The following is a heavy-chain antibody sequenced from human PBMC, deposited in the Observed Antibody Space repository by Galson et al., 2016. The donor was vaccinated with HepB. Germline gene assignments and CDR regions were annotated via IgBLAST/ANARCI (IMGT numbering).Heavy chain of an antibody. CDR1: GFTVSSNY. D-gene: IGHD3-16*01. CDR3: AKNKATARVWGHYYYYMDV. CDR2: VYSDGST. Sequence: SLRLSCAASGFTVSSNYLSWVRQAPGKGLEWASIVYSDGSTYYSGSVRGRFTISRDNSNNIVYLQMNSLRAEDTAVYFCAKNKATARVWGHYYYYMDVWGKGTTVTVSS. V-gene: IGHV3-53*01. J-gene: IGHJ6*03.